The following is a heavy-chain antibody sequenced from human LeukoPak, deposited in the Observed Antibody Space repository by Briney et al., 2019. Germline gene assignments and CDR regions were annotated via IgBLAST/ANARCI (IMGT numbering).Heavy chain of an antibody. CDR2: IKKDGSEK. CDR1: GFTFSSYS. D-gene: IGHD3-16*01. CDR3: ATVGQLDS. Sequence: GGSLRLSCAASGFTFSSYSMNWVRQAPGKGLEWVASIKKDGSEKYYVDSVKGRFTISRDNAKNSLYLQMNSLRVEDTAVYYCATVGQLDSWGQGTLVTVSS. J-gene: IGHJ5*01. V-gene: IGHV3-7*01.